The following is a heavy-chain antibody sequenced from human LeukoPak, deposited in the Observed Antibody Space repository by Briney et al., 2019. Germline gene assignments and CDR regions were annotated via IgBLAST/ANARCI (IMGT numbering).Heavy chain of an antibody. CDR3: TTRGGSFSIFDY. J-gene: IGHJ4*02. D-gene: IGHD1-26*01. CDR2: IKSKTDGGTT. V-gene: IGHV3-15*01. Sequence: PGGSLRLSCSASGFIFSNAWMSWVRQAPGKGLEWVGRIKSKTDGGTTDYAAPVKGRFTISRDDSKNTLYLQMNSLKIEDTAVYYCTTRGGSFSIFDYWGQGTLVTVSS. CDR1: GFIFSNAW.